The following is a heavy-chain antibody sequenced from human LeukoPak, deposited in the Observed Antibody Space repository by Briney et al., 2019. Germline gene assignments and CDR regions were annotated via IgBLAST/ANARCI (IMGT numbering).Heavy chain of an antibody. D-gene: IGHD4-17*01. CDR2: IYYSGST. J-gene: IGHJ3*02. CDR3: ARITVTVTRDAFDI. V-gene: IGHV4-31*03. Sequence: ASQTLSLTCTVSGGSISSGGYYWSWIRQHPGKGLEWIGYIYYSGSTYYNPSLKSRVTMSVDTSKNQFSLKLSSVTAADTAVYYCARITVTVTRDAFDIWGQGTMVTVSS. CDR1: GGSISSGGYY.